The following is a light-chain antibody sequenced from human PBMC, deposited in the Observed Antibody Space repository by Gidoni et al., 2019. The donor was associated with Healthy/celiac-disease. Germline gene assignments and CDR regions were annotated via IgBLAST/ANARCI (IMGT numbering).Light chain of an antibody. V-gene: IGKV1-8*01. CDR2: AAS. CDR1: QGISSY. J-gene: IGKJ2*01. CDR3: QQYYSYPMYT. Sequence: AIRITQSPSSLSASTGDRVTITCRASQGISSYLAWYQQKPGKAPKLLIYAASTLQSGVPSRFSGSGSGTDFTITISCLQSEDFATYYCQQYYSYPMYTFGQGTKLEIK.